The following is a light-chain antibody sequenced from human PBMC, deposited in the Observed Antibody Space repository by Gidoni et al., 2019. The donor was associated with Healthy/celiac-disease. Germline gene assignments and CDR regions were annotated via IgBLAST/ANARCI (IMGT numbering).Light chain of an antibody. J-gene: IGLJ2*01. V-gene: IGLV2-8*01. CDR1: SSDVGGYNY. CDR3: SSYAGSNNLV. CDR2: EVS. Sequence: QSALTQPPSASGSPGQSVTISCPGTSSDVGGYNYVSWYQQHPGKAHKLMIYEVSKRPSGVPDRFSGSKSGNTASLTVSGLQAEDEADYYCSSYAGSNNLVFGGGTKLTV.